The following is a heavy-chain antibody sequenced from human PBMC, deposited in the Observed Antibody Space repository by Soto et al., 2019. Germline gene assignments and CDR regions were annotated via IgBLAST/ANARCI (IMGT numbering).Heavy chain of an antibody. CDR3: ASLSLGYCSSTSCQMLYGMDV. D-gene: IGHD2-2*01. CDR1: GYTFTSYG. Sequence: ASVKVSCKASGYTFTSYGIGWVRQAPGQGLEWMGWISAYNGNTNYAQKLQGRVTMTTDTSTSTAYMELRSLRSDDTAVYYCASLSLGYCSSTSCQMLYGMDVWGQGTTVTVSS. J-gene: IGHJ6*02. V-gene: IGHV1-18*04. CDR2: ISAYNGNT.